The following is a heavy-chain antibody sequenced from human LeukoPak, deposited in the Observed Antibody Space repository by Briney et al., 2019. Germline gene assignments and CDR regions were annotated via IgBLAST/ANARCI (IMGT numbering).Heavy chain of an antibody. J-gene: IGHJ5*02. CDR2: IYYSGST. Sequence: SQTLSLTCTVSGGSISSGDYYWSWIRQPPGKGLEWIVYIYYSGSTYYNPSLKSRVTISVDTSKNQFSLKLSSVTAADTAVYYCAILIEAPAAPFDPWGQGTLVTVSS. V-gene: IGHV4-30-4*08. D-gene: IGHD2-2*01. CDR1: GGSISSGDYY. CDR3: AILIEAPAAPFDP.